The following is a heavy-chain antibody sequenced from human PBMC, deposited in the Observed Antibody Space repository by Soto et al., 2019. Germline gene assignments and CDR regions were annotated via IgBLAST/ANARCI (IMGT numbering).Heavy chain of an antibody. CDR3: ARGLRGGYGMDV. D-gene: IGHD2-15*01. Sequence: EVQLVESGGGIVQPGGSPRLSCAASGFTFNSYWIHWVRQAPGKGLVWVSRINMDGSTTTYADSVKGRFTISRDNAKNMVYVQMNSLRAEDTAVYYCARGLRGGYGMDVWGQGTTVTVSS. CDR1: GFTFNSYW. J-gene: IGHJ6*02. CDR2: INMDGSTT. V-gene: IGHV3-74*03.